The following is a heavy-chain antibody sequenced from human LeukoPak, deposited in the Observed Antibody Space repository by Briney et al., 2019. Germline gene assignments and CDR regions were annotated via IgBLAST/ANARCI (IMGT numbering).Heavy chain of an antibody. D-gene: IGHD6-19*01. J-gene: IGHJ5*02. CDR2: IYYSGST. V-gene: IGHV4-39*01. Sequence: SETLSLTCTVSGGSISSSSYYWGWIRQPPGKGLEWIGGIYYSGSTYYNPSLKSRVTISVDTSKNQFSLKLSSVTAADTAVYYCARQRKQWLVLWFDPWGQGTLVTVSS. CDR1: GGSISSSSYY. CDR3: ARQRKQWLVLWFDP.